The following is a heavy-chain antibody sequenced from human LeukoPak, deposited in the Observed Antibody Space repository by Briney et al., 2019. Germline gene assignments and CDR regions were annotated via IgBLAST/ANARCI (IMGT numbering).Heavy chain of an antibody. CDR2: VGSDEKT. J-gene: IGHJ4*02. D-gene: IGHD2-15*01. Sequence: GGSLRLSCAASGFTLSRNAMSWVRQAPGRGQGWVSGVGSDEKTHYTDSVRGRFTIFRDNSKNTLYLQMNSLRVEDTAIYYCAKDLSWWAAADYWGQGALVTVAS. CDR1: GFTLSRNA. CDR3: AKDLSWWAAADY. V-gene: IGHV3-23*01.